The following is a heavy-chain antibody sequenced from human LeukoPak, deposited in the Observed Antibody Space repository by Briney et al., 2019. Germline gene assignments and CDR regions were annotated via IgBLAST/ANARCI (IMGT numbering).Heavy chain of an antibody. J-gene: IGHJ6*03. D-gene: IGHD4-17*01. CDR1: GFSFSSFSNYG. CDR2: ISYDGSNK. V-gene: IGHV3-30*18. CDR3: AKQVGHYGDYDGYMDV. Sequence: GGSLRLSCAASGFSFSSFSNYGMHWVRQAPGKGLECVALISYDGSNKYYADSVKGRFTISRDNSRNTLDLQMNSLRAEDTAVYYCAKQVGHYGDYDGYMDVWGKGTTVTISS.